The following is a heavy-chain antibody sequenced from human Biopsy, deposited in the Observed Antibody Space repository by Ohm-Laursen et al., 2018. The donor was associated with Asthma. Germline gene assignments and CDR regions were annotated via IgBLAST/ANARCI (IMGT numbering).Heavy chain of an antibody. J-gene: IGHJ6*02. D-gene: IGHD6-19*01. V-gene: IGHV1-69*13. Sequence: GASVKVSCKAPGGTFSNFAIRWVRQAPGQGLEWLGGIMTVIGTTNYAQKFQGRVTITPDESTSTAYMEVTSLRSEDTAIYYRARCQVGYSSGWSLLLKKIYYSGMDVWGQGTAVTVSS. CDR2: IMTVIGTT. CDR3: ARCQVGYSSGWSLLLKKIYYSGMDV. CDR1: GGTFSNFA.